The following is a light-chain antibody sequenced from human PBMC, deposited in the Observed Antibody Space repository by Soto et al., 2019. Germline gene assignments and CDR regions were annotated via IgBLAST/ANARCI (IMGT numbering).Light chain of an antibody. Sequence: QSVLTQPPSASGTPGERVTISCSGSSSNIGTNDVNWYQQLPGTAPKLLIYSNNQRPSGVPDQFSGSKSGTSASLAISGLHSEDEAEYYCVAWDDSLNGPVFGGGTKVTVL. CDR3: VAWDDSLNGPV. V-gene: IGLV1-44*01. J-gene: IGLJ3*02. CDR2: SNN. CDR1: SSNIGTND.